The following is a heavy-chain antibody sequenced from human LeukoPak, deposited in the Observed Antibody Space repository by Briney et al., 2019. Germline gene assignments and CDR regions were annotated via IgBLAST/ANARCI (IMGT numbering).Heavy chain of an antibody. J-gene: IGHJ4*02. CDR3: AKDAEYSSSRFLDY. CDR1: GFTFSSYW. V-gene: IGHV3-74*01. CDR2: INTDGSST. Sequence: GGSLRLSCAASGFTFSSYWMHWVRQAPGKGLVWVSRINTDGSSTSYADSVKGRFTISRDNAKNTLYLQMNSLRAEDTAVYYCAKDAEYSSSRFLDYWGQGTLVTVSS. D-gene: IGHD6-6*01.